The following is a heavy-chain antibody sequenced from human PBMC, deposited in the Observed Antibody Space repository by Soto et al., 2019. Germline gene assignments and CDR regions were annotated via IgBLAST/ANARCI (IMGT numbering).Heavy chain of an antibody. CDR3: ASVGSSTSSRRIDGGYYYYYLDV. Sequence: TLSDTCTVAEGSSTRSRHYRDWIHQPPGKGLEGIGSIYNSGSTYYNPYLKSRVTISADKTQNQFSPKLSTVTATDTPEYDCASVGSSTSSRRIDGGYYYYYLDVWGKGTTVSVSS. CDR2: IYNSGST. D-gene: IGHD2-2*01. J-gene: IGHJ6*03. CDR1: EGSSTRSRHY. V-gene: IGHV4-39*01.